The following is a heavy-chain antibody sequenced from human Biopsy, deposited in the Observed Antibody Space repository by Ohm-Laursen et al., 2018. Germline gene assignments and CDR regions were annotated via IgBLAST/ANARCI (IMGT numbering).Heavy chain of an antibody. D-gene: IGHD6-13*01. Sequence: VASVKVSCKVSGYPFSNYYLFWVRQAPGQGLEWMGRINPNSGDTVFARNFQGRVTMTRDTAISTVYMDLRNLRPDDTAVYFCARMEQPHDYWGQGTLVTVSS. J-gene: IGHJ4*02. CDR3: ARMEQPHDY. V-gene: IGHV1-2*06. CDR2: INPNSGDT. CDR1: GYPFSNYY.